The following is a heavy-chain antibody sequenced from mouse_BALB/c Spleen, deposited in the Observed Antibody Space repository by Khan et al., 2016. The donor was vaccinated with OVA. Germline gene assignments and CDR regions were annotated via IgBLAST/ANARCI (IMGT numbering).Heavy chain of an antibody. D-gene: IGHD1-1*01. CDR3: ARDYYGSSYFDY. CDR2: ISHSGSS. CDR1: GYSITSDYA. Sequence: EVKLEESGPGLVKPSQSLSLTCTVTGYSITSDYAWNWIRQFPGNKLEWMGYISHSGSSSSNPSLKSRISITRDTSKNQFFLQLNSVTTEDTATYYCARDYYGSSYFDYWGQGTTLTVSS. V-gene: IGHV3-2*02. J-gene: IGHJ2*01.